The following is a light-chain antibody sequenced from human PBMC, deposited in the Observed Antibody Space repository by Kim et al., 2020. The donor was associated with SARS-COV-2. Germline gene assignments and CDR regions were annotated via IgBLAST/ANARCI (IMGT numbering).Light chain of an antibody. CDR2: QDS. CDR1: KLGDKY. J-gene: IGLJ2*01. Sequence: PGQTASITCSGDKLGDKYACWYQQKPGQSPVLVIYQDSKRPSGIPERFSGSNSGNTATLTISGTQAMDEADYYCQAWDSSTRDVVFGGGTQLTVL. V-gene: IGLV3-1*01. CDR3: QAWDSSTRDVV.